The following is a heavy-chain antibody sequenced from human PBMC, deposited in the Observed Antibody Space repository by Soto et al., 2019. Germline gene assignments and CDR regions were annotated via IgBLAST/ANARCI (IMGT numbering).Heavy chain of an antibody. V-gene: IGHV1-69*01. CDR1: GGTFSSYA. CDR2: IIPIFGTA. CDR3: ASRSRSIASPWYWFDP. Sequence: QVQLVQSGAEVKKPGSSVKVSCKASGGTFSSYAISWVRQAPGQGLEWMGGIIPIFGTANYAQKFPGRVTITADESTSTAYMELSSLRSEDTAVYYCASRSRSIASPWYWFDPWGQGTLVTVSS. D-gene: IGHD6-6*01. J-gene: IGHJ5*02.